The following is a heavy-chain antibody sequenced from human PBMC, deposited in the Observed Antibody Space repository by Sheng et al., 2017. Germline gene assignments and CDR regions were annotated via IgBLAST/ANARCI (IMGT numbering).Heavy chain of an antibody. CDR2: INPHSGGT. V-gene: IGHV1-2*02. Sequence: QVQLVQSGAEVKKPGASVKVSCEASGYTFTGYYIHWVRQAPGQGLEWVGWINPHSGGTNFAQRFQGRVTLTRDTSISTAYMDLSTLRSDDTAVYYCARDLGYGSRNIGDHWGQGTLVTVSS. CDR3: ARDLGYGSRNIGDH. J-gene: IGHJ5*02. CDR1: GYTFTGYY. D-gene: IGHD3-10*01.